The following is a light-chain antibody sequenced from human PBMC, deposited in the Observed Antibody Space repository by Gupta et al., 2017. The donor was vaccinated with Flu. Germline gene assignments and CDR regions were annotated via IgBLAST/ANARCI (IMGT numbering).Light chain of an antibody. CDR1: SLRNYF. CDR2: GKN. J-gene: IGLJ3*02. V-gene: IGLV3-19*01. CDR3: NSRDSSGNHLV. Sequence: SSELTQHPAVSLALGQTVSITCQGDSLRNYFASWYQQKPGQAPVLVLYGKNNRPSGIPDRFSCSSSGNKASLTITGGQAEDEDEDHCNSRDSSGNHLVFGGGTKLTVL.